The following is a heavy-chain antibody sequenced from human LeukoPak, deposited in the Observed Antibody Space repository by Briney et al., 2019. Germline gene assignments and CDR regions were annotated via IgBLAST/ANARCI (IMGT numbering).Heavy chain of an antibody. CDR2: INHSGST. CDR3: ARRPVYEATYDAFDI. CDR1: GGSISSGSYY. V-gene: IGHV4-39*07. J-gene: IGHJ3*02. D-gene: IGHD2/OR15-2a*01. Sequence: SETLSLTCTVSGGSISSGSYYWSWIRQPPGKGLEWIGEINHSGSTNYNPSLKSRVTISVDTSKNQFSLKLSSVTAADTAVYYCARRPVYEATYDAFDIWGQGTMVTVSS.